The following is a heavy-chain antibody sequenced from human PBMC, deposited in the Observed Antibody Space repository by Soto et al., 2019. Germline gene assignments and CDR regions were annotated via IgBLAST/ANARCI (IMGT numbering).Heavy chain of an antibody. CDR2: ISSSSSTI. CDR1: GFTFSSYG. D-gene: IGHD4-17*01. Sequence: GGSLRLSCAASGFTFSSYGMNWVRQAPGKGLEWVSYISSSSSTIYYADSVKGRFTISRDNAKNSLYLQMNSLRAEDTAVYYCGRDLDAGSGDNGFFFVFVIWGQGKMVT. J-gene: IGHJ3*02. CDR3: GRDLDAGSGDNGFFFVFVI. V-gene: IGHV3-48*01.